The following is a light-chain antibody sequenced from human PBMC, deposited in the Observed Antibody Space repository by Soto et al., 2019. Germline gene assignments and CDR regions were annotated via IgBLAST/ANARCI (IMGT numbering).Light chain of an antibody. CDR2: EVS. Sequence: QSALTQPASVSWSSGKSIPISCTGNSSDVGGYNYVSWFQQPPGIVPKIMIYEVSNPPSGVSNRFSGSKSVNTASLTISWLQSEDEAYYYCISYTSKSTWVFGGGTKLTVL. V-gene: IGLV2-14*01. J-gene: IGLJ2*01. CDR3: ISYTSKSTWV. CDR1: SSDVGGYNY.